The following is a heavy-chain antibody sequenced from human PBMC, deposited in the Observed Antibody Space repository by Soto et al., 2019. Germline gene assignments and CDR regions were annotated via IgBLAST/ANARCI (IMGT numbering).Heavy chain of an antibody. CDR2: ISGSGGST. J-gene: IGHJ6*02. Sequence: EVQLLESGGGLVQPGGSLRLSCAASGFTFSSYAMSWVRQAPGKGREWVSAISGSGGSTYYADSVKGRFTISRDNSKHTLYLQMNSLRAEDTAVYYCAKEDYYGYYGMDVWGQGTTVTVSS. V-gene: IGHV3-23*01. CDR3: AKEDYYGYYGMDV. CDR1: GFTFSSYA.